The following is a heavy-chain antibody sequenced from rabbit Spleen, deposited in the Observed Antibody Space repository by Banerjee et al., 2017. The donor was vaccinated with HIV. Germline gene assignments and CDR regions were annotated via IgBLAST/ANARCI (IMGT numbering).Heavy chain of an antibody. CDR1: GVSLNDKDV. J-gene: IGHJ4*01. CDR2: INAVTGKA. V-gene: IGHV1S45*01. Sequence: EQLEESGGGLVKPEGSLTLTCKASGVSLNDKDVMCWVRQAPGKGLEWIACINAVTGKAVYASWAKGRFTFSKTASTTVTLQMTSLTAADTATYFCARDEVYAGYAGFGYATLHYFNLWGPGTLVTVS. D-gene: IGHD7-1*01. CDR3: ARDEVYAGYAGFGYATLHYFNL.